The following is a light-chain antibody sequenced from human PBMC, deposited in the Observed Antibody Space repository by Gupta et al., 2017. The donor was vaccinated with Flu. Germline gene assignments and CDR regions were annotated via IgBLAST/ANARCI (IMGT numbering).Light chain of an antibody. CDR3: QQYGSTRGYT. J-gene: IGKJ2*01. CDR2: SAS. V-gene: IGKV3-20*01. Sequence: SATLSCRASQSINLTYVAWFQLKSGQAPRLLIYSASSRATGIPDRFSAGGSGTDFTLTISRLEPEDFAVYYCQQYGSTRGYTFGQGTRLENK. CDR1: QSINLTY.